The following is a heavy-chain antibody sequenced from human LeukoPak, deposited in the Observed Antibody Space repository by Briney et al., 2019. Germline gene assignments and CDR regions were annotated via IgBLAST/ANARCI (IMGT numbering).Heavy chain of an antibody. D-gene: IGHD2-21*01. CDR1: GGSISSNSNY. CDR3: ARQALWFFDH. J-gene: IGHJ4*02. V-gene: IGHV4-39*01. Sequence: SETLSLTCTVSGGSISSNSNYWAWIRQPPGRGLEWIGSISYGGSPYYSPSLESRVTISVDTSKNQFSLRLSSVTAADTAVYYCARQALWFFDHWGQGTLVTVSS. CDR2: ISYGGSP.